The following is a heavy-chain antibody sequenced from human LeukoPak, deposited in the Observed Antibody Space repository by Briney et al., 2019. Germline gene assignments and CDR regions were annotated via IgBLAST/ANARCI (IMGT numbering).Heavy chain of an antibody. J-gene: IGHJ4*02. CDR3: ARGPTRANSSDY. CDR2: IKQDGSEK. Sequence: GGSLRLSCAASGFTFSSYSMNWVRQPPGKGLEWVAKIKQDGSEKYYVDSVKSRFTISRDNAKNSLYLQMNSLRVEDTAVYYCARGPTRANSSDYWGQGTLLTVSS. D-gene: IGHD2/OR15-2a*01. V-gene: IGHV3-7*01. CDR1: GFTFSSYS.